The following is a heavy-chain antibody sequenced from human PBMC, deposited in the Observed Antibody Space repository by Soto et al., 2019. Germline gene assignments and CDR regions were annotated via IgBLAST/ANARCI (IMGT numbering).Heavy chain of an antibody. J-gene: IGHJ6*02. Sequence: QVQLVQSGAEVKKPGASVKVSCKASGYTFTSYGISWVRQAPGQGLEWMGWISAYNGNTNYAQKRQGRVTRTTDTSTSTAYMELRSLRSDDTAVYYCAREPIPREWYYGMDVWGQGTTVTVSS. CDR3: AREPIPREWYYGMDV. D-gene: IGHD3-3*01. CDR1: GYTFTSYG. V-gene: IGHV1-18*01. CDR2: ISAYNGNT.